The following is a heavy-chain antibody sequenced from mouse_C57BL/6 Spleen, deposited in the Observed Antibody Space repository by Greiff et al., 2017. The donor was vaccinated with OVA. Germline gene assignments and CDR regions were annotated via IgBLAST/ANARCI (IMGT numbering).Heavy chain of an antibody. V-gene: IGHV1-18*01. CDR3: ARVYYGAYYAMDY. CDR1: GYTFTDYN. J-gene: IGHJ4*01. Sequence: VQLKQSGPELVKPGASVKIPCKASGYTFTDYNMDWVKQSHGKSLEWIGDINPNNGGTIYNQKFKGKATLTVDKSSSTAYMELRSLTSEDTAVYYCARVYYGAYYAMDYWGQGTSVTVSS. CDR2: INPNNGGT. D-gene: IGHD1-1*01.